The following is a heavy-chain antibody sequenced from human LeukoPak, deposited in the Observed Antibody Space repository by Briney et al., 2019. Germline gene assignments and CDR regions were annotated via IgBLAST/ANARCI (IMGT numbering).Heavy chain of an antibody. CDR1: GFTFSTYW. Sequence: PGGSLRLSCAASGFTFSTYWMSWVRQAPGKGLEWVANIHQDGNEKYYVDSVKGRFTISRDNAKNSLSLQMHSLRAGDRAVFFCARGDKFSGDYWGQGTLVTVSS. V-gene: IGHV3-7*04. D-gene: IGHD2-15*01. CDR3: ARGDKFSGDY. J-gene: IGHJ4*02. CDR2: IHQDGNEK.